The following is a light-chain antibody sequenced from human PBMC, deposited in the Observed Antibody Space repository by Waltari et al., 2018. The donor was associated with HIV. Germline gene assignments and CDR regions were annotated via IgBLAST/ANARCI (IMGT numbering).Light chain of an antibody. V-gene: IGKV1-39*01. CDR1: QTIIAY. CDR2: GAS. CDR3: QQSYSTPWT. Sequence: DIQMTQSPSSLSASVGDKVNITCRASQTIIAYLNWYQQETSKPPKLLISGASTLQSGVSSRFSGSGSGTDFTLTIANLQPEDFVTYCCQQSYSTPWTFGQGTKLNI. J-gene: IGKJ2*02.